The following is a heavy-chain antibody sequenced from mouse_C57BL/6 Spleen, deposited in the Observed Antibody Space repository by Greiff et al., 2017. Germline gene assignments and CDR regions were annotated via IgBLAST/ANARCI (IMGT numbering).Heavy chain of an antibody. D-gene: IGHD1-1*01. V-gene: IGHV1-15*01. CDR1: GYTFTDYE. J-gene: IGHJ4*01. CDR2: IDPETGGT. CDR3: TREGNDYDGSSPYAMDY. Sequence: VQLQQSGAELVRPGASVTLSCKASGYTFTDYEMHWVKQTPVHGLAWIGAIDPETGGTAYNQKFKGKAILTADKSSSTAYMELRSLTSEDSAVYYCTREGNDYDGSSPYAMDYWGQGASVTVSS.